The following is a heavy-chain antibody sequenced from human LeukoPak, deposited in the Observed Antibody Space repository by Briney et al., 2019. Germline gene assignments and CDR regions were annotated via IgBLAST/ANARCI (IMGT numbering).Heavy chain of an antibody. CDR1: GFTFSSFA. CDR2: FDGNGPNT. V-gene: IGHV3-23*01. J-gene: IGHJ4*02. Sequence: GSLRLSCAASGFTFSSFAMSWVRQAPGKGLEWVSGFDGNGPNTYYADSLKGRWTMSRDYSRNTLYLEMTSLRPEDTAIYYCAKPRTTGLGWAQFDYWGQGSLVTVSS. CDR3: AKPRTTGLGWAQFDY. D-gene: IGHD2-8*02.